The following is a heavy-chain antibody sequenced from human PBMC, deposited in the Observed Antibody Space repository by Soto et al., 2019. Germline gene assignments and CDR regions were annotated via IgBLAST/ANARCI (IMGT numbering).Heavy chain of an antibody. CDR3: ASGYYGSGHNWFDP. J-gene: IGHJ5*02. CDR2: INSDGSST. V-gene: IGHV3-74*01. CDR1: GFTFSSYW. D-gene: IGHD3-10*01. Sequence: EVQLVESGGGLVQPGGSLRLSCAASGFTFSSYWMHWVRQAPGKGLVWVSRINSDGSSTSYADSVKGRFTISRDNAKTTLYLQMNGPRAEDTAVYYCASGYYGSGHNWFDPWGQGTLVTASP.